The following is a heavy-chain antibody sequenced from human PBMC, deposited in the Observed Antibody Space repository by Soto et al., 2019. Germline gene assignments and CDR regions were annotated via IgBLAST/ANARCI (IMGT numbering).Heavy chain of an antibody. CDR2: INHSGST. D-gene: IGHD2-2*01. Sequence: QVQLQQWGAGLLKPSETLSLTCAVYGGSFSGYYWSWIRQPPGKGLEWMGEINHSGSTNYNPSLKRRVTISVDTSKNPFSLKLSSVAAADTAVYYCARAVVVPAATDPWGQGTLVTVSS. J-gene: IGHJ5*02. V-gene: IGHV4-34*01. CDR1: GGSFSGYY. CDR3: ARAVVVPAATDP.